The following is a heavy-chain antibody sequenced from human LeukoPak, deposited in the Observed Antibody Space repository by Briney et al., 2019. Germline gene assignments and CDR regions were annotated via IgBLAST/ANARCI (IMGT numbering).Heavy chain of an antibody. CDR3: ARGPSGYHNT. CDR1: GFTFSSYR. V-gene: IGHV3-21*01. D-gene: IGHD5-12*01. Sequence: PGGSLRLSCAASGFTFSSYRMNWVRQAPGRGLEWVSSISSSSSYIYYGDSVKGRFTISRDNAKNSLYLQMNSLRAEDTAVYYCARGPSGYHNTGGQGTLVTVSS. J-gene: IGHJ4*02. CDR2: ISSSSSYI.